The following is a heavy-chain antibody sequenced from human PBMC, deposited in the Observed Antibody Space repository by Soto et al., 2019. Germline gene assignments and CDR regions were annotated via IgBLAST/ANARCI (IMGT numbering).Heavy chain of an antibody. Sequence: PSETLSLTCTVSGGSISSYYWTWIRQPPGKGLEWIGYIYYSGSTNYNPSLKSRVTISVDTSKNQFSLKLSSVTAADTAVYYCARGRYFDWLSGVWWFDPWGQGTLVTVSS. CDR1: GGSISSYY. CDR2: IYYSGST. V-gene: IGHV4-59*01. D-gene: IGHD3-9*01. J-gene: IGHJ5*02. CDR3: ARGRYFDWLSGVWWFDP.